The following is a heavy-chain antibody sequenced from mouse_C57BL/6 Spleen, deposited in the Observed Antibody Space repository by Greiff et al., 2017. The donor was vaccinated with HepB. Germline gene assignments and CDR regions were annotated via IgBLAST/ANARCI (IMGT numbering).Heavy chain of an antibody. V-gene: IGHV5-17*01. CDR3: ARPTNSYFDY. Sequence: EVMLVESGGGLVKPGGSLKLSCAASGFTFSDYGMHWVRQAPEKGLEWVAYISCGSSTIYYADTVKGRFTISRDNAKNTLFLQMTSLRSEDTAMYYCARPTNSYFDYWGQGTTLTVSS. D-gene: IGHD4-1*01. CDR1: GFTFSDYG. J-gene: IGHJ2*01. CDR2: ISCGSSTI.